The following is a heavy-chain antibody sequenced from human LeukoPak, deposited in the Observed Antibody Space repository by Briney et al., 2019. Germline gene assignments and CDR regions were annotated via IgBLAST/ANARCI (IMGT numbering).Heavy chain of an antibody. Sequence: SETLSLTCAVYGGSFSGYYWSWIRQPPGKGLEWIGEINHSGSTNYNPSLKSRVTISVDTSKNQFSLKLSSVTAADTAVYYCARAPLGYCSGGSCHDAFDIWGQGTMVTVSS. V-gene: IGHV4-34*01. CDR1: GGSFSGYY. D-gene: IGHD2-15*01. CDR2: INHSGST. CDR3: ARAPLGYCSGGSCHDAFDI. J-gene: IGHJ3*02.